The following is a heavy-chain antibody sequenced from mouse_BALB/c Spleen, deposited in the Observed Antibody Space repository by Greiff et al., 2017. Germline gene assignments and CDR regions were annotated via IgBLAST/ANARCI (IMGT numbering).Heavy chain of an antibody. CDR3: ARHNYYGNYYAMDY. CDR2: IDPANGNT. V-gene: IGHV14-3*02. D-gene: IGHD2-1*01. Sequence: VQLQQSGAELVKPGASVKLSCTASGFNIKDTYMHWVKQRPEQGLEWIGRIDPANGNTKYDPKFQGKATITADTSSNTAYLQLSSLTSEDTAVYYGARHNYYGNYYAMDYWGQGTSVTVSS. CDR1: GFNIKDTY. J-gene: IGHJ4*01.